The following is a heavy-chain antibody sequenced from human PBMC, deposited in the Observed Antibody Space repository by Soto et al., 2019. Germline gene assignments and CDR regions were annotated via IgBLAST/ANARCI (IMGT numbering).Heavy chain of an antibody. CDR3: ARVPDY. J-gene: IGHJ4*02. V-gene: IGHV1-69*13. CDR1: GGTFTNYG. CDR2: IIPMVGTA. D-gene: IGHD2-2*01. Sequence: GAPVEVSCKASGGTFTNYGIFWVRRAPGQGLEWMGGIIPMVGTANYAQKFQGRVTITADESTSIAHMELSSVRSEDTAVYYCARVPDYWGQGTLVTVSS.